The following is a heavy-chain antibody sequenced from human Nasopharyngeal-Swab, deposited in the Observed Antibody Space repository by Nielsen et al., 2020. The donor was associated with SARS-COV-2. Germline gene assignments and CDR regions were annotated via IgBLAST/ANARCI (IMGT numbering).Heavy chain of an antibody. D-gene: IGHD3-16*01. Sequence: GESLKISCAASGFTFSSYGMHWVRQAPGKGLEWVAVISYDGSNKYYADSVKGRFTISRDNSKNTLYLQMNSLRAEDTAVYYCAKDGGGLNNFDYWGRGTLVTVSS. CDR2: ISYDGSNK. CDR1: GFTFSSYG. CDR3: AKDGGGLNNFDY. V-gene: IGHV3-30*18. J-gene: IGHJ4*02.